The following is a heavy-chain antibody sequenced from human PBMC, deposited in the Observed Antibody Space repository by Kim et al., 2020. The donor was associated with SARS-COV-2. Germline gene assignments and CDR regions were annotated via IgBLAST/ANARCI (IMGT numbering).Heavy chain of an antibody. V-gene: IGHV1-3*01. Sequence: ASVKVSCKASGYTFTSYAMHWVRQAPGQRLEWMGWINAGNGNTKYSQKFQGRVTITRDTSASTAYMELSSLRSEDTAVYYCARDKNGGGSYPYFDYWGQGTLVTVSS. CDR3: ARDKNGGGSYPYFDY. J-gene: IGHJ4*02. D-gene: IGHD1-26*01. CDR2: INAGNGNT. CDR1: GYTFTSYA.